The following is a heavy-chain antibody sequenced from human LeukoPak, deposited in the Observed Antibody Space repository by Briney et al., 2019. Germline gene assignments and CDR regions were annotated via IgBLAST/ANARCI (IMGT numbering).Heavy chain of an antibody. D-gene: IGHD3-16*01. J-gene: IGHJ5*02. CDR2: INHSGST. V-gene: IGHV4-34*01. Sequence: SETLSLTCAVYGGSFSGYYWTWIRQPPGKGLEWIGEINHSGSTNYNPSLKSRVTISVDTSKKQFSLKLSSVTAGDTAVYYCARGRLLMWFDPWGQGTLVTVSS. CDR1: GGSFSGYY. CDR3: ARGRLLMWFDP.